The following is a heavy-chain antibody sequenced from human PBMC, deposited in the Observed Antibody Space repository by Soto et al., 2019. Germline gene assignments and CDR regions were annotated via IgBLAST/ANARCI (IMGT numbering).Heavy chain of an antibody. Sequence: SLRLSCAASGFTFSSYGMHWVRQAPGKGLEWVAVISYDGSNKYYADSVKGRFTISRDNSKNTLYLQMNSLRAGDTAVYYCAKGDYYDSSGYYYTRGSYGMDVWGQGTTVTVSS. V-gene: IGHV3-30*18. J-gene: IGHJ6*02. CDR2: ISYDGSNK. CDR3: AKGDYYDSSGYYYTRGSYGMDV. D-gene: IGHD3-22*01. CDR1: GFTFSSYG.